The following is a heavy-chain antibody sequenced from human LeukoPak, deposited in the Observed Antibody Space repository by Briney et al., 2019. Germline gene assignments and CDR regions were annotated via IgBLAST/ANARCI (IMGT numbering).Heavy chain of an antibody. CDR3: AKDSLADIDY. CDR1: GFIFSTYG. D-gene: IGHD3-16*01. V-gene: IGHV3-30*02. CDR2: IRHNGSIK. J-gene: IGHJ4*02. Sequence: GGSLGLSCAASGFIFSTYGMYWVRQAPGKGLEWVAFIRHNGSIKNYADSVKGRSTISRDNSKNTLYLQMNSLRAEDTAVYYCAKDSLADIDYWGQGTLVTVSS.